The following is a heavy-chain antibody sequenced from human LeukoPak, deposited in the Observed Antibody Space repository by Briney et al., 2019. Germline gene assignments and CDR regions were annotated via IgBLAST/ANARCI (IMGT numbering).Heavy chain of an antibody. V-gene: IGHV3-7*01. CDR3: ARDVYYGSGSPRLDY. CDR1: GFTFSSYW. D-gene: IGHD3-10*01. CDR2: IKQDGSEK. J-gene: IGHJ4*02. Sequence: GGSLRLSCAASGFTFSSYWMSWVRQAPGKGLEWVANIKQDGSEKYYVDSVKGRFTISRDNAKNSLYLQMNSLRAEDTAVYYCARDVYYGSGSPRLDYWGQGTLVTVPS.